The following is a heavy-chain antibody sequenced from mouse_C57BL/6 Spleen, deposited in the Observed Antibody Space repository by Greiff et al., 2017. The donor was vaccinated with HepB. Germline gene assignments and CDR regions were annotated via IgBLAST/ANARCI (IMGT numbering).Heavy chain of an antibody. J-gene: IGHJ3*01. D-gene: IGHD1-1*01. CDR2: ISGGGGNT. CDR3: ARLYYYGSSYGFAY. V-gene: IGHV5-9*01. Sequence: DVQLVESGGGLVKPGGSLKLSCAASGFTFSSYTMSWVRQTPEKRLEWVATISGGGGNTYYPDSVKGRFTISRDNAKNTLYLQMSSLRSEDTALYYCARLYYYGSSYGFAYWGQGTLVTVSA. CDR1: GFTFSSYT.